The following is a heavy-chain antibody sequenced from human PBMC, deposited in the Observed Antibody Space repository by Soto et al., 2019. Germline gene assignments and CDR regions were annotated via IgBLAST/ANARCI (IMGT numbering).Heavy chain of an antibody. CDR1: GGTISSYA. CDR2: IVPMFGAA. Sequence: QVKLVHSGAEVKKPGSSVKVSCKASGGTISSYAISWVRQAPGQGLEWMGGIVPMFGAAKYAQKFQERVTIIEDDSTSTAYMELSSLTSEDPAIYYCAREQHDPYGSRGYYCNWFDPWGQGTLVTVSS. V-gene: IGHV1-69*01. D-gene: IGHD3-22*01. J-gene: IGHJ5*02. CDR3: AREQHDPYGSRGYYCNWFDP.